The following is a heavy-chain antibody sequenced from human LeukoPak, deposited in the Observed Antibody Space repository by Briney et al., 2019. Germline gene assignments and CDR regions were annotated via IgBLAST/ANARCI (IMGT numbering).Heavy chain of an antibody. V-gene: IGHV1-46*01. CDR3: AREERLIAATGRGALDY. CDR1: GYTFTNYF. Sequence: ASVKVSCTASGYTFTNYFMHWVRQAPGQGLEWMGIINPITGTTTYAQKFQGRVAMTRDTSTGTVYMELSSLRSEDTAVYYCAREERLIAATGRGALDYWGQGTLVTVSS. J-gene: IGHJ4*02. D-gene: IGHD6-13*01. CDR2: INPITGTT.